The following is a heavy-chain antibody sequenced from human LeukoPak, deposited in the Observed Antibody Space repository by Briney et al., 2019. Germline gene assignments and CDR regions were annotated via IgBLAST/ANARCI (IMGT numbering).Heavy chain of an antibody. CDR3: ARGACGYDSSGYPYYYYYGMDV. CDR2: INAGNGNT. CDR1: GYTFTSYA. V-gene: IGHV1-3*01. Sequence: ASVKVSCKASGYTFTSYAMHWVRQAPGQRLEWMGWINAGNGNTKYSQKFQGRVTITRDTSASTAYMELSSLRSEDTAVYYCARGACGYDSSGYPYYYYYGMDVWGQGTTVTVSS. J-gene: IGHJ6*02. D-gene: IGHD3-22*01.